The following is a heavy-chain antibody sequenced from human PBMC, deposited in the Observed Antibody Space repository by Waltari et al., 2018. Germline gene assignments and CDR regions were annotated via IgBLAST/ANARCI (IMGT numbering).Heavy chain of an antibody. V-gene: IGHV1-69*01. CDR3: ARDCSSTSCQGWFDP. CDR1: GGTFSSYA. D-gene: IGHD2-2*01. CDR2: IIPIVGTG. J-gene: IGHJ5*02. Sequence: QVQLVQSGAEVKKPGSSVKVSCKASGGTFSSYAISWVRQAPGQGLEWMGGIIPIVGTGNYAQRFQGGVTITAEESTSTAYMELSSLRAEDTAVYYCARDCSSTSCQGWFDPWGQGTLVTVSS.